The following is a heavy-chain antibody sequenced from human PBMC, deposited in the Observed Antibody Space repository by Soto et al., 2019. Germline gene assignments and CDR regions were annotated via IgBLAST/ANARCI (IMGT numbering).Heavy chain of an antibody. CDR3: VSQGTSVLTQAYFDY. D-gene: IGHD2-8*01. V-gene: IGHV4-39*01. CDR2: VFYRWRS. CDR1: GGSVSNSNYY. J-gene: IGHJ4*02. Sequence: SETLSLTCTVSGGSVSNSNYYWGWIRQSPGKGLEWIGSVFYRWRSYSKSSVKSRVTISVDTSKNQFSLNLNSVTASDTAVYYCVSQGTSVLTQAYFDYWGPGALVTVSS.